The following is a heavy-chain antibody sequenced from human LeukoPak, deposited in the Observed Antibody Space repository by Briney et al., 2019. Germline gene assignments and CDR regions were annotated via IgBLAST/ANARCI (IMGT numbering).Heavy chain of an antibody. Sequence: GGSLRLSCAASGFTFSSYEMNWVGQAPGKGLEWVSYISSSGSTIYYADSVKGRFTISRDNAKNSLYLQMNSLRAEDTAVYYCARDSSSPYYYGLDVWGQGTTVTVSS. CDR1: GFTFSSYE. CDR3: ARDSSSPYYYGLDV. V-gene: IGHV3-48*03. CDR2: ISSSGSTI. J-gene: IGHJ6*02. D-gene: IGHD6-13*01.